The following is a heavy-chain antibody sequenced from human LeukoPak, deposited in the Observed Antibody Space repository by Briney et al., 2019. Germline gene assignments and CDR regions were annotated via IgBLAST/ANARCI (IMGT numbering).Heavy chain of an antibody. V-gene: IGHV3-7*03. D-gene: IGHD4-11*01. Sequence: GGSLRLSCAASGFTFSSYWMSWVRQAPGKGLEWVANIKQDGSEKYYVDSVKGRFSISRDNSKNTLYLQMNSLRAEDTAVYSCAKDLTTLTLAMDVWGLGTTV. J-gene: IGHJ6*02. CDR3: AKDLTTLTLAMDV. CDR1: GFTFSSYW. CDR2: IKQDGSEK.